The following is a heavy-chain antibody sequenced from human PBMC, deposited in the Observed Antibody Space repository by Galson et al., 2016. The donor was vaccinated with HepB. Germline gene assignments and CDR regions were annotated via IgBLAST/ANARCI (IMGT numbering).Heavy chain of an antibody. V-gene: IGHV3-23*01. CDR2: ISSTSHST. J-gene: IGHJ4*02. CDR3: AKGWSGPDS. Sequence: CAASGFTFSTSAMSWVRQAPGQGLEWVSAISSTSHSTYYADSVKGRFTISRDNAKNTLFLQMDSLKIDDTAVYYCAKGWSGPDSWGQGTLVTVSS. CDR1: GFTFSTSA. D-gene: IGHD3-3*01.